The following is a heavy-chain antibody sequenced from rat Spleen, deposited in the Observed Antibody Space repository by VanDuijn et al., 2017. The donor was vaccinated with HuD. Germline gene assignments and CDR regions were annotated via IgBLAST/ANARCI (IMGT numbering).Heavy chain of an antibody. V-gene: IGHV5-7*01. J-gene: IGHJ2*01. Sequence: EVQLVESGGGLVQPGRSLKLSCVASGFTFSDYNMAWVRQAPKKGLEWVATITSGGSNTYYPDSVKGRFTISRDNAKSTLYLQMDSLRSEDTATYYCAKIDGDYWGQGVMVTVSS. CDR3: AKIDGDY. D-gene: IGHD4-1*01. CDR2: ITSGGSNT. CDR1: GFTFSDYN.